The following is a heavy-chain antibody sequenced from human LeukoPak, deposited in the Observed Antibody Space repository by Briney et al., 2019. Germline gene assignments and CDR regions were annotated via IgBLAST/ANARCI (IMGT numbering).Heavy chain of an antibody. CDR1: GGSISSSSYY. CDR2: IYYSGST. CDR3: ARARGSGTVYYYYYMDV. D-gene: IGHD3-10*01. J-gene: IGHJ6*03. V-gene: IGHV4-39*07. Sequence: KPSETLSLTCTVSGGSISSSSYYWGWIRQPPGKGLEWIANIYYSGSTYYNPSLKSRVTISVDTSKNQFSLKLSSVTAADTAVYYCARARGSGTVYYYYYMDVWGKGTTVTVSS.